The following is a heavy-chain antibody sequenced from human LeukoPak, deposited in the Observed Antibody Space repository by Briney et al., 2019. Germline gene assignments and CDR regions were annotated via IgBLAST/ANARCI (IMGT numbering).Heavy chain of an antibody. CDR3: ARMYRDHPTLRAGPFDY. D-gene: IGHD1-26*01. V-gene: IGHV4-34*01. Sequence: SETLSLTCAVYGGSFSGYYWSWIRQPPGKGLEWIGEINHSGSTNYNPSLKSRVTISVDTSKNQFSLKLSSVTAADTAVYYCARMYRDHPTLRAGPFDYWGQGTLVSVSS. CDR2: INHSGST. J-gene: IGHJ4*02. CDR1: GGSFSGYY.